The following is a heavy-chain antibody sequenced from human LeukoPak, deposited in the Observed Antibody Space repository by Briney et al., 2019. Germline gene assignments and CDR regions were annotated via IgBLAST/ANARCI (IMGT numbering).Heavy chain of an antibody. Sequence: GGSLRLSCAASGFAFSGYGIHWARQAPGKGLEWVTFIRYDGNTKYYADSVKGRFSISRDNSRNTVYLQMNRLSAEDTAVYYCAKEGDYYDRSGYYSENYYYYMEVWGTGTTVTVSS. CDR3: AKEGDYYDRSGYYSENYYYYMEV. J-gene: IGHJ6*03. CDR2: IRYDGNTK. CDR1: GFAFSGYG. D-gene: IGHD3-22*01. V-gene: IGHV3-30*02.